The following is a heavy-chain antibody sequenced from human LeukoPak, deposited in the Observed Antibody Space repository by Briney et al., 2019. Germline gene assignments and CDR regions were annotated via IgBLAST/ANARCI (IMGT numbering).Heavy chain of an antibody. CDR1: VHTFRNYS. V-gene: IGHV3-74*01. CDR3: PRARSLGGVYCLFDY. Sequence: GGSLRLSCAPWVHTFRNYSMLWVRQAPGKGLVWVSRLSPDGSSSIYADSVKGRFTVSRDNAKNTLYLQMNILRAEDTAVYYWPRARSLGGVYCLFDYWGQGALVTVSS. J-gene: IGHJ4*02. D-gene: IGHD2-8*02. CDR2: LSPDGSSS.